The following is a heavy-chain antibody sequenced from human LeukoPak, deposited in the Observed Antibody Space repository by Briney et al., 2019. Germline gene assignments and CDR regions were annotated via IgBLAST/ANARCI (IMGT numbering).Heavy chain of an antibody. Sequence: GGSLRLSCAASGFTFSNFGMSWVRQAPGKGLEWVSVIYSGGSTHYADSVKGRFTISRDNSKNTLYLQMDNLSGEDTAVYYCAKDRACGQWNCQGSDYWGQGTLVTVSS. J-gene: IGHJ4*02. D-gene: IGHD1-7*01. V-gene: IGHV3-23*03. CDR2: IYSGGST. CDR1: GFTFSNFG. CDR3: AKDRACGQWNCQGSDY.